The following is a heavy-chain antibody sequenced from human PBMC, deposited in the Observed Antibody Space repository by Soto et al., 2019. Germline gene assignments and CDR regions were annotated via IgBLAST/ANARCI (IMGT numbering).Heavy chain of an antibody. J-gene: IGHJ5*02. CDR1: GYTFTNYG. CDR3: ARVIELYVGPTWDLIDH. V-gene: IGHV1-18*01. Sequence: QVQLVQSGAEVKKPGASVKVSCKASGYTFTNYGINWVRQAPGQGLEWMGWISTSNANRNHAQKFQGRVALPADTSTSTAYLELTSLTSDDTAVYYCARVIELYVGPTWDLIDHWGQGTLVTVSS. CDR2: ISTSNANR. D-gene: IGHD1-26*01.